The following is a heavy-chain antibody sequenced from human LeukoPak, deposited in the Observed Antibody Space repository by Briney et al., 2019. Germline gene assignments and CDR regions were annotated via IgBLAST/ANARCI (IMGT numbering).Heavy chain of an antibody. J-gene: IGHJ6*02. CDR1: GYTFTSYG. Sequence: ASVKVSCKASGYTFTSYGISWVRQAPGQGLEWMGWISAYNGNTNYAQKLQGRVTMTTDTSTSTAYMELRSLRSDDTAVYYCARVYYDFWSGYYHYGMDVWGQGTTVTVSS. CDR2: ISAYNGNT. V-gene: IGHV1-18*01. D-gene: IGHD3-3*01. CDR3: ARVYYDFWSGYYHYGMDV.